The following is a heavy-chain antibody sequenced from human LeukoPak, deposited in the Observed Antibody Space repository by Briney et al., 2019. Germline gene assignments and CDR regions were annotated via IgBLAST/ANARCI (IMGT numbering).Heavy chain of an antibody. Sequence: ASVKVSCKASGYTFTDFYIHWVRQAPGKGLEWMGGFDPEDGETIYAQKFQGRVTMTRDTSISTAYMELSRLRSDDTAVYYCARENIRRGYSYGIDYWGQGTLVTVSS. J-gene: IGHJ4*02. V-gene: IGHV1-2*02. D-gene: IGHD5-18*01. CDR3: ARENIRRGYSYGIDY. CDR2: FDPEDGET. CDR1: GYTFTDFY.